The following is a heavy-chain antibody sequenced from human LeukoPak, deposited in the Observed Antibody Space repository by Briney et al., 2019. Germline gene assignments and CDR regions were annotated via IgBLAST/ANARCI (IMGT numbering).Heavy chain of an antibody. CDR1: GFTFSSYA. J-gene: IGHJ2*01. V-gene: IGHV3-23*01. CDR3: ARDGATTVTTHDIWYFDL. CDR2: VSGSGGST. D-gene: IGHD4-17*01. Sequence: GGSLRLSCAASGFTFSSYAMSWVRQAPGKGLEWVSAVSGSGGSTYYADSVKGRFTISRDNAKNSLYLQMNSLRAEDTAVYYCARDGATTVTTHDIWYFDLWGRGTLVTVSS.